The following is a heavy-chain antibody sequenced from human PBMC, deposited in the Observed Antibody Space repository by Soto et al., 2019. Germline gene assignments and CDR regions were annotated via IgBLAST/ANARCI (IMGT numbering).Heavy chain of an antibody. CDR1: GFTFSAYP. Sequence: TGGSLRLSCSASGFTFSAYPMNWVRQVPGKGLEWISHVITDGTSAFYADSVRGRFTISRDNARSSLYLQMNSLGGDDTAVYYCVRDLVYGFDYWGQGTLVTVSS. CDR2: VITDGTSA. V-gene: IGHV3-48*01. D-gene: IGHD4-17*01. CDR3: VRDLVYGFDY. J-gene: IGHJ4*02.